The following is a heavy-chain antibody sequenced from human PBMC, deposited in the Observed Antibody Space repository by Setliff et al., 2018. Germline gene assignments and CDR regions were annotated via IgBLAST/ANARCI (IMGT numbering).Heavy chain of an antibody. CDR1: GFTFSSYA. D-gene: IGHD6-13*01. Sequence: PGGSLRLSCAASGFTFSSYAMSWVRQAPGKGLEWVSAISGSGGSTYYADSVKGRFTISRDNSKNTLYLQMNSLRAEDTAVYYCARWGGIAAAGPEYYFDYWGQGTLVTVSS. CDR2: ISGSGGST. CDR3: ARWGGIAAAGPEYYFDY. V-gene: IGHV3-23*01. J-gene: IGHJ4*02.